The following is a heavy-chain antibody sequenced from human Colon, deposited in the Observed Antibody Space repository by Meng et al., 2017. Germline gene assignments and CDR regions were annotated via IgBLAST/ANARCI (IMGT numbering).Heavy chain of an antibody. D-gene: IGHD2-2*02. Sequence: QVQLQESGPGLVKPSQTLSLTCTVSGGSISSGGYYWSWIRQHPGKGLEWIGYIYYSGNTYYNPSLKSRVTISVDTSKNQFSLKLSSMTAADTAVYYCARYCASTNCYTGFDFWGQGTLVTVSS. J-gene: IGHJ4*02. CDR1: GGSISSGGYY. CDR3: ARYCASTNCYTGFDF. V-gene: IGHV4-31*03. CDR2: IYYSGNT.